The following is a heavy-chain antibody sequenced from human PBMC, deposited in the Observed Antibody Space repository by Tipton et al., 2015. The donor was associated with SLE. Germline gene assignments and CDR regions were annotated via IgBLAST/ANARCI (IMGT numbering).Heavy chain of an antibody. V-gene: IGHV4-61*09. J-gene: IGHJ6*02. CDR3: ATGRGADGYYTYGLDG. Sequence: TLSLTCTVSGGSMSSDTYYWGWIRQPAGKGLECIGHVSSRGSPTYHPSLKSRVPISVDTSKSQFSLRLTSVTAADTAVYYCATGRGADGYYTYGLDGWGQGASVTV. CDR1: GGSMSSDTYY. CDR2: VSSRGSP. D-gene: IGHD1-26*01.